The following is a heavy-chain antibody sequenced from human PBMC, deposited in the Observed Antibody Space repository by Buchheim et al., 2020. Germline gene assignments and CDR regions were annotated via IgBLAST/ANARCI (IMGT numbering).Heavy chain of an antibody. J-gene: IGHJ4*02. CDR2: IYPSDFT. Sequence: QVQLVQSGAEVKKPGASVKVSCKTSGYSFGAYNMHWVRQGPGQGLEWMGMIYPSDFTPFAPKFQDRVSMSRDTSTDTMSMDLSGLISEDTAIYYCVRGNYGEYGGGYWGQGT. CDR1: GYSFGAYN. CDR3: VRGNYGEYGGGY. V-gene: IGHV1-46*03. D-gene: IGHD4-17*01.